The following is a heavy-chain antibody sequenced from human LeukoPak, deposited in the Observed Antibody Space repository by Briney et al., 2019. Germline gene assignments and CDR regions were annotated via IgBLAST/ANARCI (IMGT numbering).Heavy chain of an antibody. CDR1: GFTFSSYA. CDR2: ISGSGGST. J-gene: IGHJ4*02. D-gene: IGHD2-2*02. V-gene: IGHV3-23*01. Sequence: GGSLRLSCAASGFTFSSYAMSWVRQAPGKGLEWVSAISGSGGSTYYADSVKGRFTISRDNSKNTLYLQMSSLRAEDTAVYYCAKGGGVVVPAAIGIIGDYWGQGTLVTVSS. CDR3: AKGGGVVVPAAIGIIGDY.